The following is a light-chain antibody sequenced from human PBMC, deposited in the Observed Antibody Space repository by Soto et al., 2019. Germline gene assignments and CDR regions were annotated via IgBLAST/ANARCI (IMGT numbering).Light chain of an antibody. Sequence: QSVLTQPPSASGTPGQRGTISCSGSSSNIGSNYVYWYQQLPGTAPKLLIYRNNQRPSGVPDRFSGSKSGTSASLAISGLRSEDEADYYCAAWDDSLRGMVVGEGTMLTVL. V-gene: IGLV1-47*01. J-gene: IGLJ2*01. CDR1: SSNIGSNY. CDR2: RNN. CDR3: AAWDDSLRGMV.